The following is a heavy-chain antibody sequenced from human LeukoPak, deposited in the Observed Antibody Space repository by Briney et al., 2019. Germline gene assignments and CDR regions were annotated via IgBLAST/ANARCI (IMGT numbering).Heavy chain of an antibody. J-gene: IGHJ4*02. CDR3: AVGYCTNGVCFDNYYFDY. CDR2: IIPIFGTA. V-gene: IGHV1-69*05. Sequence: ASVKVSCKASGGTFSSYAISWVRQAPGQGLEGMGGIIPIFGTANYAQKFQGRVTITTEESTSTAYMELSSLRSEDTAVYYCAVGYCTNGVCFDNYYFDYWGQGTLVTVSS. CDR1: GGTFSSYA. D-gene: IGHD2-8*01.